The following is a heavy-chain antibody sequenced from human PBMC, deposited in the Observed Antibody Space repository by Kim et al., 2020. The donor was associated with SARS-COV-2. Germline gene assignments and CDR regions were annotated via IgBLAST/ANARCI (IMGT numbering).Heavy chain of an antibody. CDR3: ARAYPYYYDSSGLEYYFDY. CDR1: GGTFSSYA. CDR2: IIPIFGTA. Sequence: SVKVSCKASGGTFSSYAISWVRQAPGQGLEWMGGIIPIFGTANYAQKFQGRVTITADESTSTAYMELSSLRSEDTAVYYCARAYPYYYDSSGLEYYFDYWGQGTLVTVSS. D-gene: IGHD3-22*01. J-gene: IGHJ4*02. V-gene: IGHV1-69*13.